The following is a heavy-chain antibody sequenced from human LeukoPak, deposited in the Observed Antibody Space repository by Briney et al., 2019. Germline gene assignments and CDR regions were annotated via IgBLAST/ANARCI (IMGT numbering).Heavy chain of an antibody. CDR1: GFTVSSNY. D-gene: IGHD1-26*01. CDR3: AKYGPQDSGSSHFDY. J-gene: IGHJ4*02. V-gene: IGHV3-23*01. Sequence: HPGGSLRLSCAASGFTVSSNYMSWVRQAPGKGLEWVSAIRDSGSSTHYADSVKGRFTTSRDNSKNTLFLQMNSLRAEDTAIYYCAKYGPQDSGSSHFDYWGQGALVTVSS. CDR2: IRDSGSST.